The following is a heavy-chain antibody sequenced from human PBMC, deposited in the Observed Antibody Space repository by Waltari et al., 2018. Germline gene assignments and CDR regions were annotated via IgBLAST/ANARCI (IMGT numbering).Heavy chain of an antibody. J-gene: IGHJ4*02. CDR1: GFTLSDYA. D-gene: IGHD3-9*01. Sequence: EVQLLESGGGLVQPGRPLRLTCVASGFTLSDYAMSWVRQAPGKGLEGVSSRSSRGNGKYYADSVKGRFSIARDTSKNTLYLHMSSLRVEDTAVYYCAKLMRDILTGPDYWGQGTLVTVSS. V-gene: IGHV3-23*01. CDR3: AKLMRDILTGPDY. CDR2: RSSRGNGK.